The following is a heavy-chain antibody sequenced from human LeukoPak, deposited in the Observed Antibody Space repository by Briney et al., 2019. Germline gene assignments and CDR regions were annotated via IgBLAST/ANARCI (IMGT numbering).Heavy chain of an antibody. Sequence: ASETLSLTCTVSGGSISSGGYFWNWIRQHPGKGLEWIGYIYYSGSTNYNPSLKSRVTISVDTSKNQFSLKLSSVTAADTAVYYCARRNYYYGSGSGPWFDYWGQGTLVTVSS. V-gene: IGHV4-61*08. CDR2: IYYSGST. CDR1: GGSISSGGYF. D-gene: IGHD3-10*01. J-gene: IGHJ4*02. CDR3: ARRNYYYGSGSGPWFDY.